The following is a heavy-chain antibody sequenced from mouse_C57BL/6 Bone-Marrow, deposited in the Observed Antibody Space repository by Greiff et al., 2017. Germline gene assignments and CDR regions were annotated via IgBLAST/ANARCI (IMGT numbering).Heavy chain of an antibody. D-gene: IGHD2-4*01. J-gene: IGHJ3*01. CDR2: INPSSGYT. CDR3: ARRTYEYAFAY. V-gene: IGHV1-7*01. CDR1: GYTFTSYW. Sequence: VQLQQSGAELAKPGASVKLSCKASGYTFTSYWMHWVKQRPGQGLEWIGYINPSSGYTKYNQKFKDKDTLTADQSTSTAYMRLSSLTYEDSAVYYCARRTYEYAFAYWGQGTLVTVSA.